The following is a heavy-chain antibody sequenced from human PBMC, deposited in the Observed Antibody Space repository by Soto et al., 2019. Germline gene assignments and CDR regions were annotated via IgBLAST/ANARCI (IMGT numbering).Heavy chain of an antibody. D-gene: IGHD3-22*01. CDR1: GGSISSRSYY. J-gene: IGHJ4*02. CDR2: IYYSGST. V-gene: IGHV4-61*05. CDR3: ARASYYYDSSGYYVLFDY. Sequence: SETLSLTCTVSGGSISSRSYYCGWIRQPPGKGLEWIGYIYYSGSTNYNPSLKSRVTISVHTSKNQFSLKLSSVTAADTAVYYCARASYYYDSSGYYVLFDYWGQGTLVTVPQ.